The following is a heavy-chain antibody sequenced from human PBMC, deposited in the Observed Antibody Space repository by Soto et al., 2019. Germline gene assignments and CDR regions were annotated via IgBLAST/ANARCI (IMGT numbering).Heavy chain of an antibody. CDR2: VIHIFGTA. CDR3: ASSTVTTSYYYYGMDV. V-gene: IGHV1-69*01. D-gene: IGHD4-17*01. J-gene: IGHJ6*02. Sequence: QVQLVQSGAEVKKPGSSVKVSCKASGGTFSSYAISWVRQAPGQGLEWMGGVIHIFGTANYAQKFQGRVTITADESTSTAYMELSSLRSEDTAVYYCASSTVTTSYYYYGMDVWGQGTTVTVSS. CDR1: GGTFSSYA.